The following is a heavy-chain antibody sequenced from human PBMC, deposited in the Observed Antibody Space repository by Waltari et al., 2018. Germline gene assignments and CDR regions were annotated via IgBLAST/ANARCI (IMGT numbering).Heavy chain of an antibody. V-gene: IGHV4-59*01. CDR1: GGSISSYY. J-gene: IGHJ6*02. CDR3: ARAGGCSGGSCYSLYYYYYGMDV. Sequence: QVQLQESGPGLVKPSETLSLTCTVSGGSISSYYWRWIRQPPGKGLEWIGYIYYSGSTNYNPSLKSRVTISVDTSKNQFSLKLSSVTAADTAVYYCARAGGCSGGSCYSLYYYYYGMDVWGQGTTVTVSS. D-gene: IGHD2-15*01. CDR2: IYYSGST.